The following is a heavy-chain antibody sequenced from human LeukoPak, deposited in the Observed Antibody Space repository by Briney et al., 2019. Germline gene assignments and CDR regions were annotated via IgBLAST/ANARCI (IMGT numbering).Heavy chain of an antibody. CDR3: AKRVSTGAYYFDY. V-gene: IGHV3-21*04. CDR1: GFTFDDYS. J-gene: IGHJ4*02. D-gene: IGHD6-25*01. CDR2: ISSSSGYI. Sequence: GGSLTLSCAASGFTFDDYSMNWVRQAPGKGLEWVSFISSSSGYIFYEDSVKGRFTISRDNSKNTLYLPMSSLRADDTAVYYCAKRVSTGAYYFDYWGQGTLDTVSS.